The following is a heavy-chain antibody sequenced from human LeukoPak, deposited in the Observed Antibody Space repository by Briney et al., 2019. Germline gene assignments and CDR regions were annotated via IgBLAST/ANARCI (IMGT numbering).Heavy chain of an antibody. CDR3: ARDLPWTNQLIAVAGKNWFDP. CDR1: GYTFTGYY. V-gene: IGHV1-2*02. J-gene: IGHJ5*02. Sequence: ASVKVSCKASGYTFTGYYMHWVRQAPRQRLEWMGWINPNSGGTNYALKFKGRVTMTRDTSISTAYMELSRLRSDDTAVYYCARDLPWTNQLIAVAGKNWFDPWGQGTLVTVSS. CDR2: INPNSGGT. D-gene: IGHD6-19*01.